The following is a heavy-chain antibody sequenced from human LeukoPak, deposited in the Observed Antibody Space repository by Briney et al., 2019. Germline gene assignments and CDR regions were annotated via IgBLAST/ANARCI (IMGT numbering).Heavy chain of an antibody. CDR2: IYYSGST. D-gene: IGHD3-16*01. Sequence: KSSETLSLTCTVSGGSISSYYWSWIRQPPGKGLEWIGYIYYSGSTNYNPSLKSRVTISVDTSKNQFSLKLSSVTAADTAVYYCARFFYYDASRPPFWGQGTLVAVSS. V-gene: IGHV4-59*01. CDR3: ARFFYYDASRPPF. J-gene: IGHJ4*02. CDR1: GGSISSYY.